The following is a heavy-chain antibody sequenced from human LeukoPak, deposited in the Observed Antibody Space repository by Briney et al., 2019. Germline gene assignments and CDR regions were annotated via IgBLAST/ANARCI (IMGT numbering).Heavy chain of an antibody. CDR3: ARGYCSSTSCYLADY. Sequence: PSQTLSLTCTVSGGSISSGGYYWGWVRQHPGKGLEWIGYIYYSGSTYYNPSLKSRVTISVDTSKNQFSLKLSSVTAADTAVYYCARGYCSSTSCYLADYCGQGTLVTVSS. CDR2: IYYSGST. V-gene: IGHV4-31*03. J-gene: IGHJ4*02. D-gene: IGHD2-2*01. CDR1: GGSISSGGYY.